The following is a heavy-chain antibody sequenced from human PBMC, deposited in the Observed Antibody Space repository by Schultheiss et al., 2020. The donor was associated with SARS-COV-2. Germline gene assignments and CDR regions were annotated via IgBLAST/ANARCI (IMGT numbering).Heavy chain of an antibody. CDR3: AKDPGYSGYDKPLDY. CDR1: GGSFSGYY. D-gene: IGHD5-12*01. V-gene: IGHV4-34*01. CDR2: IYHSGST. J-gene: IGHJ4*02. Sequence: SETLSLTCAVYGGSFSGYYWSWIRQPPGKGLEWIGSIYHSGSTNYNPSLKRRVTISLDTSKNQFSLKLSSVTAEDTAVYYCAKDPGYSGYDKPLDYWGQGTLVTVSS.